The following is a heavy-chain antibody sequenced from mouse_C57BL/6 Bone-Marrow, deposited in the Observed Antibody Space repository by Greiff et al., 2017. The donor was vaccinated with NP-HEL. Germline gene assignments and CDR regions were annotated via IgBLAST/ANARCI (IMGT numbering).Heavy chain of an antibody. J-gene: IGHJ3*01. CDR1: GYTFTTYP. D-gene: IGHD2-1*01. CDR2: FHPYNDDT. V-gene: IGHV1-47*01. CDR3: ASHYGNYRGAFAY. Sequence: LVESGAELVKPGASVKMSCKASGYTFTTYPIEWMKQNHGKSLEWIGNFHPYNDDTKYNEKFKGKATLTVEKSSSTVYLELSRLTSDDSAVYYCASHYGNYRGAFAYWGQGTLVTVSA.